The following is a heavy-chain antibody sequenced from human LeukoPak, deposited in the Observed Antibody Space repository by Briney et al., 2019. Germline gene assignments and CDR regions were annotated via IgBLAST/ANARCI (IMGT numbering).Heavy chain of an antibody. Sequence: PGGSLRLSCAASGFTFNSYALSWVRQAPGRGLEWVSGISVRGGSTYYADSVKGRFTISRDNGKNSLYLQMNSLRVEDTAVYYCARDSRGSSWFFDYWGQGALVTVSS. D-gene: IGHD6-13*01. CDR3: ARDSRGSSWFFDY. J-gene: IGHJ4*02. CDR1: GFTFNSYA. V-gene: IGHV3-23*01. CDR2: ISVRGGST.